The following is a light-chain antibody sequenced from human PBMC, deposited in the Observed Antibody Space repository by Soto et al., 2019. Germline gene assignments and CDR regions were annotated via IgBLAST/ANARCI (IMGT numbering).Light chain of an antibody. Sequence: EIVLTQSPGTLSLSPGERATLSCRASQSVSGNYLAWYQQRPGQSPRLLIYGSSDRATGIPDRFSGNGSGTAFTLTMTRVESEDFAVYYCQRYGSSPPYTFGQGTKLEIK. J-gene: IGKJ2*01. V-gene: IGKV3-20*01. CDR2: GSS. CDR3: QRYGSSPPYT. CDR1: QSVSGNY.